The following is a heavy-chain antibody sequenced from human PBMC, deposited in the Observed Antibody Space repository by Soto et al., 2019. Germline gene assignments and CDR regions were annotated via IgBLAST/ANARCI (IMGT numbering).Heavy chain of an antibody. V-gene: IGHV3-48*03. CDR3: ARVNSTGWYVWFDP. Sequence: GGSLRLSCAASGFTFSSYEMNWVRQAPGKGLEWVSYISSGDTVYYADSVKGRFTISRDNAKNSLYLQMNSLRAEDTAVYYCARVNSTGWYVWFDPWSQGTLVTVSS. CDR1: GFTFSSYE. CDR2: ISSGDTV. J-gene: IGHJ5*02. D-gene: IGHD6-19*01.